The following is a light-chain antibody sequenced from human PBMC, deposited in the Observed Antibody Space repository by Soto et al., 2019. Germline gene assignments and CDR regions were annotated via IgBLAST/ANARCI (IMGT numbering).Light chain of an antibody. V-gene: IGLV2-14*01. Sequence: QSVLTQPASGSGFPGQSITISCTGTSSDVGGYNYVSWYQQHPGKAPKLMIYDVSNRPSGVSNRFSGSKSGNTASLTISGLQAEDEADYYCSSYTSSNYVFGTGTKVTVL. J-gene: IGLJ1*01. CDR1: SSDVGGYNY. CDR2: DVS. CDR3: SSYTSSNYV.